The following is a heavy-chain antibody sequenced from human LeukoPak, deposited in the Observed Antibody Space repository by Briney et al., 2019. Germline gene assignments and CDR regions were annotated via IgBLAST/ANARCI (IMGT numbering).Heavy chain of an antibody. CDR2: IYYSGST. Sequence: SETLSLTCTVSGGSVSSGSYYWSWIRQPPGKGLEWIGYIYYSGSTNYNPSLKSRVTISVDTSKNQFSLKLSSVTAADTAVYYYARDSGGVTNWFDPWGQGTLVTVSS. CDR3: ARDSGGVTNWFDP. V-gene: IGHV4-61*01. D-gene: IGHD3-10*01. CDR1: GGSVSSGSYY. J-gene: IGHJ5*02.